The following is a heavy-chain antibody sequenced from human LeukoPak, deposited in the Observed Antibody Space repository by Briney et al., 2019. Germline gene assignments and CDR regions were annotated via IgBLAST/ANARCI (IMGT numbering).Heavy chain of an antibody. CDR2: INPNDDGRS. D-gene: IGHD2-15*01. V-gene: IGHV3-23*01. J-gene: IGHJ4*02. CDR1: GFTFSNYA. Sequence: GSLRLSCQASGFTFSNYAMSWIRQAPGKGLEWVSSINPNDDGRSFFANFVEGRSTISRDDSRSAVYLQMNNLRAEDTAVYYCARSGVATCHYWGQGILVTVSS. CDR3: ARSGVATCHY.